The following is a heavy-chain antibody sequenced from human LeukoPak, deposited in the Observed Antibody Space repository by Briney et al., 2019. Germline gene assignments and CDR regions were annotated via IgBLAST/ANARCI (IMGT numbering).Heavy chain of an antibody. V-gene: IGHV3-23*01. J-gene: IGHJ4*02. CDR2: ISGSGGST. CDR3: AKDGSPRMVRGADY. Sequence: GSLRLSCAASGFTFSSYAMSWVRQAPGKGLEWVSAISGSGGSTYYADSVKGRFTISRDNSKNTLYLQMNSLRAEDTAVYYCAKDGSPRMVRGADYWGQGTLVTVSS. D-gene: IGHD3-10*01. CDR1: GFTFSSYA.